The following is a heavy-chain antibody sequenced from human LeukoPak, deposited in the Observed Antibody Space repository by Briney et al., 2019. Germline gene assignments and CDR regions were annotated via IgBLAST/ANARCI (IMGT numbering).Heavy chain of an antibody. CDR1: GFTFSSYS. D-gene: IGHD5-24*01. J-gene: IGHJ1*01. CDR2: ITVGGATT. V-gene: IGHV3-23*01. Sequence: PGGSLRLSCAASGFTFSSYSMNWVRQAPGKGLEWVSSITVGGATTLYADSVKGRFTVSRDNSNNRLYLQMNSLRAEDTAVYYCAKNSRWGWLQSDWGQGTLVTVSS. CDR3: AKNSRWGWLQSD.